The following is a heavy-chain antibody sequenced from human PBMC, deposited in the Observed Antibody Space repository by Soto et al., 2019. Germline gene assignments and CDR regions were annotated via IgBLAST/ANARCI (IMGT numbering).Heavy chain of an antibody. V-gene: IGHV5-51*01. CDR2: IYPGDSDT. J-gene: IGHJ6*02. CDR1: GFSFTSYW. D-gene: IGHD3-3*01. CDR3: ARYSVAEDFWSGYYNYYYGMDV. Sequence: PGASLKISCKGSGFSFTSYWIGWVRQMPGKGLEWMGIIYPGDSDTRYSPSFQGQVTISADKSISTAYLQWSSLKASDTAMYYCARYSVAEDFWSGYYNYYYGMDVWGQGTTVTVSS.